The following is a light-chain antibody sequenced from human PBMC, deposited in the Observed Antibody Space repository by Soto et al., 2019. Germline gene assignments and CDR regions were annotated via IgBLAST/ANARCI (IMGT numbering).Light chain of an antibody. CDR3: QTWGTGSASVV. J-gene: IGLJ7*01. CDR1: SGHSNYA. V-gene: IGLV4-69*01. CDR2: VNSGGSH. Sequence: QLVLPQSPSASASLGASVKLTCTLSSGHSNYAIAWHQQQPEKGPRFLMKVNSGGSHIKGDGIPDRFSGSSSGAERYLFISSLQSEDEADYYGQTWGTGSASVVCGGGTQLTVL.